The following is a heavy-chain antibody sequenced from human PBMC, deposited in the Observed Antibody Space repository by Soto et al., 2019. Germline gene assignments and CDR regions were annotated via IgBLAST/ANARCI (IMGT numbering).Heavy chain of an antibody. D-gene: IGHD3-9*01. V-gene: IGHV1-18*01. Sequence: QVQLVQSGAEVKKPGASVKVSCKASGYTFTSYGISWVRQAPGQGLEWMGWISAYNGNTNYAQKLQGRVTMTTDTSTSTGYMELRSLRSDDTAVYDCARAYYILTGYYIFDYWGQGTLVTVSS. J-gene: IGHJ4*02. CDR1: GYTFTSYG. CDR2: ISAYNGNT. CDR3: ARAYYILTGYYIFDY.